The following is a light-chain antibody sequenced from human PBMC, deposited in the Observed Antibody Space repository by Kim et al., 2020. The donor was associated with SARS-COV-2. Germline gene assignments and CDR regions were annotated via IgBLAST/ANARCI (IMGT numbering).Light chain of an antibody. CDR1: SLRRYF. CDR2: GKS. V-gene: IGLV3-19*01. CDR3: LSRDTVYNHWV. Sequence: SSELTQDPAMSVALGQTVTFTSLGDSLRRYFASWYQHKPGQAPLLVFYGKSNRPSGIPDRFSGSSFGNTASLTITGAQAEDEADYYCLSRDTVYNHWV. J-gene: IGLJ3*02.